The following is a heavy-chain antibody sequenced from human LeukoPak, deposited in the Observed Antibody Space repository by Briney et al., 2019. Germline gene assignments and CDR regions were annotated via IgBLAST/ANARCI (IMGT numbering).Heavy chain of an antibody. J-gene: IGHJ3*02. CDR3: ARWADIVVVPAASDAFDI. Sequence: SETLSLTCAVYGGSFSGYYWSWIRQPPGKGLEWIGEINHSGSTNYNPSLKSRVTISVDTSKNQFSLKLSSVTAADTAVYYCARWADIVVVPAASDAFDIWGQGTMVTVSS. CDR2: INHSGST. D-gene: IGHD2-2*01. V-gene: IGHV4-34*01. CDR1: GGSFSGYY.